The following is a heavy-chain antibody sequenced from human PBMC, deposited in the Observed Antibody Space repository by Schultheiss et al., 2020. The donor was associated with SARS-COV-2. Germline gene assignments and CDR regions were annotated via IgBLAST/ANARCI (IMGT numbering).Heavy chain of an antibody. D-gene: IGHD3-22*01. Sequence: GGSLRLSCAASGFTFSSYAMHWVRQAPGKGLEWVANIKQDGRKKYYADSGKGRFTISRDNSKNTLYLQMNSLRAGDTAVYYCARCYYDSSGYYLIDYWGQGTLVTVSS. CDR3: ARCYYDSSGYYLIDY. CDR1: GFTFSSYA. J-gene: IGHJ4*02. V-gene: IGHV3-30*07. CDR2: IKQDGRKK.